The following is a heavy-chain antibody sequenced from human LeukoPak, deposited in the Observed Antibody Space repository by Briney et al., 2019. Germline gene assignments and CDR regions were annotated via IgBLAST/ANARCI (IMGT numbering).Heavy chain of an antibody. CDR3: ARDSVSGDAFDI. J-gene: IGHJ3*02. CDR1: GFTFDDYA. V-gene: IGHV3-9*01. CDR2: ISWNSGSI. Sequence: GGSLRLSCAASGFTFDDYAMHWVRQAPGKGLEWVSGISWNSGSIGYADSVKGRFTISRDNAKNTLYLQMNSLRAEDTAVYYCARDSVSGDAFDIWGQGTMVTVSS.